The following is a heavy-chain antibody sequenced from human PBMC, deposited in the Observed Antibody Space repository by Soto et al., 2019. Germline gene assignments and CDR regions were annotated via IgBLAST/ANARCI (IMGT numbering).Heavy chain of an antibody. D-gene: IGHD2-15*01. CDR3: ARLPDCSGGSCYSGDYYYYYYMDV. CDR1: GYSFTSYW. J-gene: IGHJ6*03. V-gene: IGHV5-51*01. Sequence: PGESLKISCKGSGYSFTSYWIGWVRQMPGKGLEWMGIIYPGDSDTRYSPSFQGQVTISADKSISTAYLQWSSLKASDTAMYYCARLPDCSGGSCYSGDYYYYYYMDVWGKGTTVTVSS. CDR2: IYPGDSDT.